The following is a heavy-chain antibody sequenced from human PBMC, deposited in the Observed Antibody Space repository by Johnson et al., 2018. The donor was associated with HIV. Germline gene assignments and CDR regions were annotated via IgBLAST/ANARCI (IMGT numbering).Heavy chain of an antibody. D-gene: IGHD1-26*01. CDR3: AKDRYGGSYPDAFDI. Sequence: QVQLVESGGGLVQPGGSLRLSCAASGITVSSSYMSWVRQAPGKGLEWVAVISYDGSNKYYADSVKGRFTISRDNSKNTLFLQMNSLRPEDTSVYYCAKDRYGGSYPDAFDIWGQGTMVTVSS. V-gene: IGHV3-30*18. CDR2: ISYDGSNK. J-gene: IGHJ3*02. CDR1: GITVSSSY.